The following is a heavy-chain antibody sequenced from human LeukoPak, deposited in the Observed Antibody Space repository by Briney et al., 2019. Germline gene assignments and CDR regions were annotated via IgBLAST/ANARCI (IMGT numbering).Heavy chain of an antibody. Sequence: PGGSLRLSCAASGVTVSSNHMAWVRQAPGKGLEWVSVIYTGGITYYADSVQGRFIISRDNSKNTVYLQMNSLRVEDTALYYCARDHAPTGGGLGYWGQGTHVTVSP. V-gene: IGHV3-53*01. CDR2: IYTGGIT. CDR1: GVTVSSNH. J-gene: IGHJ4*02. CDR3: ARDHAPTGGGLGY. D-gene: IGHD7-27*01.